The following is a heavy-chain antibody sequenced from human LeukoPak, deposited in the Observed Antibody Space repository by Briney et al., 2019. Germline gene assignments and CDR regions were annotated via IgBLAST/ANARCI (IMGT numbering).Heavy chain of an antibody. V-gene: IGHV3-30*18. Sequence: GGSLRLSCAASGFTFSSYGTHWVRQAPGKGLEWGVVISYDGTNKYYADSVKGRFTISRDNSKNTLYLQMTSLRAEDTAVYYCAKDSGQWLVNGMDVWGQGTTVTVSS. CDR2: ISYDGTNK. CDR1: GFTFSSYG. CDR3: AKDSGQWLVNGMDV. J-gene: IGHJ6*02. D-gene: IGHD6-19*01.